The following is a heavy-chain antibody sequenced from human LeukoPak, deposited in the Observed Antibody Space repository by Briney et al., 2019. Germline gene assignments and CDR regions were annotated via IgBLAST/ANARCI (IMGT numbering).Heavy chain of an antibody. CDR2: IYHSGST. Sequence: PSETLSLTCTVSGGSISSSSYYWGWIRQPPGKGLEWIGSIYHSGSTYYNPSLKSRLTISADTSKNQFSLKLSSVTAADTAVYYCAREYRSSWYLNWFDPWGQGTLVTVPS. J-gene: IGHJ5*02. CDR1: GGSISSSSYY. D-gene: IGHD6-13*01. V-gene: IGHV4-39*07. CDR3: AREYRSSWYLNWFDP.